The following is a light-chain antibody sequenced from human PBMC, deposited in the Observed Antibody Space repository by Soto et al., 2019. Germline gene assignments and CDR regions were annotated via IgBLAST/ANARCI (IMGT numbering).Light chain of an antibody. CDR1: QNVKNY. V-gene: IGKV3-11*01. CDR3: QQRNNWPWLT. J-gene: IGKJ4*01. Sequence: EIVLTQSPATLSLSPGERATLSCRASQNVKNYLAWYQQKPGQAPRLLIYDISNRATGIPARFSGSGSGADFTLTISSLEAEDFAVYYCQQRNNWPWLTFGRGTRVEIK. CDR2: DIS.